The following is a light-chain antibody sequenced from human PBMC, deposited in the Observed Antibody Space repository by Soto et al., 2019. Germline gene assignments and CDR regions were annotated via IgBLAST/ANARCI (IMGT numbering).Light chain of an antibody. Sequence: QSALTQPASVSGSPGQSITISCTGTSSDVGSYKAVSWYQQHPGKAPKLMICEGSKRPSGVSNRFSGSKSGNTASLTISGLQAEDDADYYCCSYTGTTYVFGTGTKLTVL. J-gene: IGLJ1*01. CDR1: SSDVGSYKA. V-gene: IGLV2-23*01. CDR2: EGS. CDR3: CSYTGTTYV.